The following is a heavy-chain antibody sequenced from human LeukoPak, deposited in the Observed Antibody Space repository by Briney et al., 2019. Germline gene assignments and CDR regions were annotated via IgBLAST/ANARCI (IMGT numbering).Heavy chain of an antibody. Sequence: SETLSLTSTFSGVSISSGGYCWSWIRQHPGKGLEWIGYIYYSGSTSYHPSLKSRVTISVDTSKNQFSLKLSSVTAADTAVYYCARARGDYYDSSGYYPFAWFDPWGQGTLVTVSS. CDR1: GVSISSGGYC. D-gene: IGHD3-22*01. J-gene: IGHJ5*02. CDR2: IYYSGST. V-gene: IGHV4-31*03. CDR3: ARARGDYYDSSGYYPFAWFDP.